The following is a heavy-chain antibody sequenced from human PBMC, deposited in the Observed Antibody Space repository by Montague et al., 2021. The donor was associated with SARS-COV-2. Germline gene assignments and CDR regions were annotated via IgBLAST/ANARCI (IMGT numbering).Heavy chain of an antibody. CDR2: IYTGGGV. CDR3: ARAIWHLDV. J-gene: IGHJ2*01. V-gene: IGHV4-4*07. CDR1: GDSISRYY. Sequence: SETLSLTCSVSGDSISRYYWGWIRQSDGKGLEWIGRIYTGGGVNSNPSLQSRVSMSVDTSKSQLSLNVTSVTAADTAVYYCARAIWHLDVWGRGILVTVSS.